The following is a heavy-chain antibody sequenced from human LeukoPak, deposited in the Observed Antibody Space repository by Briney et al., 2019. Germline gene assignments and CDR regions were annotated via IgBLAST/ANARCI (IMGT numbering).Heavy chain of an antibody. D-gene: IGHD1-14*01. V-gene: IGHV1-2*04. CDR1: GYTFTGYY. CDR3: ARDQLVGLRPENYYYYMDV. J-gene: IGHJ6*03. CDR2: INPNSGGT. Sequence: ASVKVSCKASGYTFTGYYMHWVRQAPGQGLEWMGWINPNSGGTNYAQKFQGWVTMTRDTSISTAYMELSRLRSEDTAVYYCARDQLVGLRPENYYYYMDVWGKGTTVTVSS.